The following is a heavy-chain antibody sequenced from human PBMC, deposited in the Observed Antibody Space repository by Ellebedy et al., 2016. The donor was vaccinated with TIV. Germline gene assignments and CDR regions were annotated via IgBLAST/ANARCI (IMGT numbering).Heavy chain of an antibody. J-gene: IGHJ4*02. V-gene: IGHV4-30-2*01. Sequence: SETLSLXXAVSGGSISSGGYSWSWIRQPPGKGLEWIGYIYHSGSTYYNPSLKSRVTISVDRSKNQFSLKLSSVTAADTAVYYCARDYDYWGQGTLVTVSS. CDR2: IYHSGST. CDR1: GGSISSGGYS. CDR3: ARDYDY.